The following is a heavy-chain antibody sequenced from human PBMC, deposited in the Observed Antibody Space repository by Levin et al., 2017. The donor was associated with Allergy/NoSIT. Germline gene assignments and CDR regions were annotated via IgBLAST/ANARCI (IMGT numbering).Heavy chain of an antibody. CDR3: ARGVPSRSYGGWYVY. CDR1: GFTFSSYA. D-gene: IGHD6-19*01. Sequence: GGSLRLSCAASGFTFSSYAMHWVRQAPGKGLEWVAVISYDGSNKYYADSVKGRFTISRDNSKNTLYLQMNSLRAEDTAVYYCARGVPSRSYGGWYVYWGQGTLVTVSS. CDR2: ISYDGSNK. V-gene: IGHV3-30-3*01. J-gene: IGHJ4*02.